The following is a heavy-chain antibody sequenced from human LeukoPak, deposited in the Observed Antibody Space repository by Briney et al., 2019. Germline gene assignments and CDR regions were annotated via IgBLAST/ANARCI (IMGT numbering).Heavy chain of an antibody. CDR2: ITSSGRTT. CDR1: GFTFSEYE. Sequence: GGSLRLSCAAPGFTFSEYEMNWVRQAPGKGLEWVSYITSSGRTTHNADSVKGRFTISRDNPKNSLYLQMNSLGAEDTALYYCARESPHCSGVSCFFDYWGQGALVTVSS. D-gene: IGHD2-15*01. V-gene: IGHV3-48*03. CDR3: ARESPHCSGVSCFFDY. J-gene: IGHJ4*02.